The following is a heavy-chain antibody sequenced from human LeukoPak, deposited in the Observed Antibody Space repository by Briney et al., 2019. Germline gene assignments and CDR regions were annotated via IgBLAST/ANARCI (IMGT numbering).Heavy chain of an antibody. CDR2: IYYSGST. CDR3: VRGGRTDYYDSSGYYFDY. J-gene: IGHJ4*02. D-gene: IGHD3-22*01. CDR1: GGSISSYY. V-gene: IGHV4-59*01. Sequence: SGTLSLTCTVSGGSISSYYWSWIRQPPGKGLEWIGYIYYSGSTNYNPSLKSRVTISVDTSKNQLSLKLSSVTAADTAVYYCVRGGRTDYYDSSGYYFDYWGQGTLVTVSS.